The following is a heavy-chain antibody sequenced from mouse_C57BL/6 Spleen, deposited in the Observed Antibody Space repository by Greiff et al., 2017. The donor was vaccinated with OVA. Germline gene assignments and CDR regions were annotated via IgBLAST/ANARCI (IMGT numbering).Heavy chain of an antibody. CDR2: ISSGGSYT. CDR1: GFTFSSYG. V-gene: IGHV5-6*01. J-gene: IGHJ2*01. D-gene: IGHD1-1*01. CDR3: ARGDYGSSYIFDY. Sequence: EVKLMESGGDLVKPGGSLKLSCAASGFTFSSYGMSWVRQTPDKRLEWVATISSGGSYTYYPDCVKGRFTISRDNAKNTLYLQMSSLKSEDTAMYYCARGDYGSSYIFDYWGQGTTLTVSS.